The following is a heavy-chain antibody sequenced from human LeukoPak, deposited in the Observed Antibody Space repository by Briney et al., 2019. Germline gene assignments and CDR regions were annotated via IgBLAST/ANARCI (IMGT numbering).Heavy chain of an antibody. D-gene: IGHD1-26*01. V-gene: IGHV4-4*07. CDR1: GGSISSYY. Sequence: SETLSLTCTVSGGSISSYYWSWVRQPAGKGLEWIGRIYTSGSTNYNPSLKSRVTMSVDTSKNQFSLKLSSVTAADTAVYYCARTLVGANYYYYYYYMDVWGKGTPVTVSS. CDR2: IYTSGST. CDR3: ARTLVGANYYYYYYYMDV. J-gene: IGHJ6*03.